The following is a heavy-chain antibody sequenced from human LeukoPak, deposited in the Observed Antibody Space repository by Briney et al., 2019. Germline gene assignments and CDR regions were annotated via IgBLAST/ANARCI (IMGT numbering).Heavy chain of an antibody. CDR1: GVSIGSDDSYY. D-gene: IGHD3-16*02. CDR3: ARAPNYRHYSSHS. J-gene: IGHJ6*02. V-gene: IGHV4-39*01. CDR2: ITSSGAA. Sequence: ASETLSLMRSVSGVSIGSDDSYYWGWIRQPPGKGLEWIAGITSSGAAHYNPSLESRVTISLDTSSNQFSLRLTFVTAADTAPYYCARAPNYRHYSSHSWGQGTKVTVSS.